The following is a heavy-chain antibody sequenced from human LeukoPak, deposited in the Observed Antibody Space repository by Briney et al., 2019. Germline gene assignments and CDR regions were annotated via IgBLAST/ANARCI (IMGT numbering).Heavy chain of an antibody. Sequence: GESLRISCKGSGYSFTSYWIAWLRQMPGKGLEWMGIIYPGDSDTRYSPSFQGQVIISADKSISTAYLQWSSLKASDTAMYYCARRADSSGYFVSWGQGTLVTVSS. CDR3: ARRADSSGYFVS. CDR1: GYSFTSYW. J-gene: IGHJ5*01. D-gene: IGHD3-22*01. CDR2: IYPGDSDT. V-gene: IGHV5-51*01.